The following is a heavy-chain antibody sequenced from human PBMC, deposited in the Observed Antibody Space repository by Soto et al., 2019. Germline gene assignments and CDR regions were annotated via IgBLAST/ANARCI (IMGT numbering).Heavy chain of an antibody. D-gene: IGHD4-17*01. J-gene: IGHJ5*02. CDR2: IIPILGIA. Sequence: QVQLVQSGAEVKKPGSSVKVSCKASGGTFSSYTISWVRQAPGQGLEWMGRIIPILGIANYAQKFQGRVTITADKSTSTAYMELSSLRSEDTAVYYCARDRAPVTTLNWFDPWGQGTLVTVSS. V-gene: IGHV1-69*08. CDR3: ARDRAPVTTLNWFDP. CDR1: GGTFSSYT.